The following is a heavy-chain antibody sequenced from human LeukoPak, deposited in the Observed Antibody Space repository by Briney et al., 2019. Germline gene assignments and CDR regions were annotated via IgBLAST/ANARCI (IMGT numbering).Heavy chain of an antibody. CDR2: ISRRGTTI. CDR3: ARVQVAVPGVFDYFDY. CDR1: GFTFSDYS. J-gene: IGHJ4*02. D-gene: IGHD2-2*01. V-gene: IGHV3-11*04. Sequence: GGSLRLSCAASGFTFSDYSMSWIRQAPGTGLEWVSCISRRGTTIYYTDSVKGRFTISRDNAKNLLFLQMNSLRAEDTAVYFCARVQVAVPGVFDYFDYWGQGTLVTVSS.